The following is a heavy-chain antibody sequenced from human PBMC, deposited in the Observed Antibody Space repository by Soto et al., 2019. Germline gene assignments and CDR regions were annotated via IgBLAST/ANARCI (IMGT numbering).Heavy chain of an antibody. J-gene: IGHJ6*02. CDR2: ISYDGSNK. V-gene: IGHV3-30-3*01. CDR1: GFTFSSYA. Sequence: QVQLVESGGGVVQPGRSLRLSRAASGFTFSSYAMHWVRQAPGKGLEWVAVISYDGSNKYYADSVKGRFTISRDNSKNTLYLQMNSLRAEDTAVYYCARDLVRYYYDSSGYDYGMDVWGQGTTVTVSS. CDR3: ARDLVRYYYDSSGYDYGMDV. D-gene: IGHD3-22*01.